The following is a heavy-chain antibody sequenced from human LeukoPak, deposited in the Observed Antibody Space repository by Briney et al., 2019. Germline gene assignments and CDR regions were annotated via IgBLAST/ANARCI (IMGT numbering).Heavy chain of an antibody. Sequence: SETLSLTCTVSGGSISSYYWSWIRQPPGKGLEWIGYIYYSGSTNYNPSLKSRVTISLDTSKNQFSLKLSSVTAADTAVYYCARRGSGYGEGTDYWGQGTLVTVSS. CDR1: GGSISSYY. V-gene: IGHV4-59*08. CDR2: IYYSGST. D-gene: IGHD5-12*01. J-gene: IGHJ4*02. CDR3: ARRGSGYGEGTDY.